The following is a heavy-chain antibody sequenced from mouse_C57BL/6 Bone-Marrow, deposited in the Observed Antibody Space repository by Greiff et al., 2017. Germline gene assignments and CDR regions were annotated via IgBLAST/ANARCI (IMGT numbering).Heavy chain of an antibody. CDR3: ARWGLPYPHFDY. Sequence: EVQLQQSGPELVKPGDSVKISCKASGYSFTGYFMNWVMQSHGKSLEWIGRINPYNGDTFYNQKFKGKATLTVDKSSSTAHMELRSLTSEDSAVYYCARWGLPYPHFDYWGQGTTLTVSS. CDR1: GYSFTGYF. CDR2: INPYNGDT. V-gene: IGHV1-20*01. J-gene: IGHJ2*01. D-gene: IGHD3-1*01.